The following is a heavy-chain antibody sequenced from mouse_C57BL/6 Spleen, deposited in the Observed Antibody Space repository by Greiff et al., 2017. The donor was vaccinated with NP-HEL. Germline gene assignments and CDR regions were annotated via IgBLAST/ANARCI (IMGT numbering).Heavy chain of an antibody. Sequence: EVKLVESGGGLVKPGGSLKLSCAASGFTFSDYGMHWVRQAPEEGLEWVAYIISGSSTIYYADTVKGRFTISRDNAKNTLFLQMTSLRSEDTAMYYGSSSGFAYWGQGTLVTVSA. J-gene: IGHJ3*01. D-gene: IGHD1-1*01. CDR1: GFTFSDYG. CDR3: SSSGFAY. V-gene: IGHV5-17*01. CDR2: IISGSSTI.